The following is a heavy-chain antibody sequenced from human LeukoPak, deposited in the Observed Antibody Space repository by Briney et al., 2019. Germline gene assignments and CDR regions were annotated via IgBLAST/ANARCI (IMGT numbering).Heavy chain of an antibody. D-gene: IGHD5-12*01. J-gene: IGHJ3*02. CDR1: GYTFTSYD. CDR2: MNPNSGNT. V-gene: IGHV1-8*03. Sequence: ASVKVSCKASGYTFTSYDINWVRQATGQGLEWMGWMNPNSGNTGYAQKFQGRVTITRNTSISTAYMELSSLRSEDTAVYYCVRGRLIVATILGLHTDAFDIWGQGTMVTVSS. CDR3: VRGRLIVATILGLHTDAFDI.